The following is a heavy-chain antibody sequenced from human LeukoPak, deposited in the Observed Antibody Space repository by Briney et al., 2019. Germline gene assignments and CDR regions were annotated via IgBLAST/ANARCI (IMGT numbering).Heavy chain of an antibody. CDR2: FGSDSRTI. CDR1: GFTFTTYS. Sequence: TGRSLRLSCAASGFTFTTYSMNWVRQAPGKGLEWVSYFGSDSRTIFYADSVKGRFTISRDNAKNSLYLQMNSLRDEDTAVYYCARDQPLDYWGQGTLVTVSS. CDR3: ARDQPLDY. V-gene: IGHV3-48*02. J-gene: IGHJ4*02. D-gene: IGHD1-14*01.